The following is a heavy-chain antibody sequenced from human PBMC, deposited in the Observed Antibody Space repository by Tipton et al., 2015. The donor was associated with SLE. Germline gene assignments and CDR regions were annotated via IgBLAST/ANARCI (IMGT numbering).Heavy chain of an antibody. Sequence: TLSLTCSVSGYSISSGFYWAWIRQPPGKGLEWIGSIHQSGSTFYSSSLKSRATISVDTSRIQFSLNLSSATAADTAVYYCARDEYRYDATGYHLLGHFDFWGQGTLVTVSS. V-gene: IGHV4-38-2*02. CDR1: GYSISSGFY. J-gene: IGHJ4*02. D-gene: IGHD3-22*01. CDR3: ARDEYRYDATGYHLLGHFDF. CDR2: IHQSGST.